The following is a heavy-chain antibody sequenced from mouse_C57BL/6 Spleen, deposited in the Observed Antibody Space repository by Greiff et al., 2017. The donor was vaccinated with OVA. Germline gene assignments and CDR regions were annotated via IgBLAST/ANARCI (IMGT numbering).Heavy chain of an antibody. CDR1: GYTFTEYT. V-gene: IGHV1-62-2*01. Sequence: QVQLQQSGAELVKPGASVKLSCKASGYTFTEYTIHWVKQRSGQGLEWIGGFYPGCGSTKYNEKFKAKATLTADKSYSTVDMELSRLTSEDSAVYVCARHEERYHAMDYWGQGTSVTVSS. J-gene: IGHJ4*01. CDR3: ARHEERYHAMDY. CDR2: FYPGCGST.